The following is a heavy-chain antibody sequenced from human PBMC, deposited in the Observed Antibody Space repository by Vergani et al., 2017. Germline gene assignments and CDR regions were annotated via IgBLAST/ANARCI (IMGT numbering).Heavy chain of an antibody. CDR1: GGSFSGYY. V-gene: IGHV4-34*01. Sequence: VQLQQWGAGLLKPSETLSLTCAVYGGSFSGYYWSWIRQPPGKGLEWIGEINHSGSTNYNPSLKSRVTISVDTSKNQFSLKLSSVTAADTAVYYCARSYSSSSSFDIWGQGTMVTVSS. CDR2: INHSGST. J-gene: IGHJ3*02. D-gene: IGHD6-6*01. CDR3: ARSYSSSSSFDI.